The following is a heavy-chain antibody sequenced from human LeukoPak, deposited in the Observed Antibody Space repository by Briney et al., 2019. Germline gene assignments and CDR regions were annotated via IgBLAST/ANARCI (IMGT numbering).Heavy chain of an antibody. CDR3: ARALLRYDSSSRSLSWYFDL. CDR2: IYNREST. CDR1: RGSISSYY. V-gene: IGHV4-59*01. Sequence: PSETLSLTCTVSRGSISSYYWTWIRQPPGKGLEWIGYIYNRESTNYNPSLKSRVTISVDTSKNQFSLNLSSGTAADTAIYYCARALLRYDSSSRSLSWYFDLWGRGTLVTVPS. J-gene: IGHJ2*01. D-gene: IGHD3-22*01.